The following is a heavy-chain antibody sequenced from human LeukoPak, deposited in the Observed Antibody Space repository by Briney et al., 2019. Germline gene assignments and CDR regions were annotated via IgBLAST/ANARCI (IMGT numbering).Heavy chain of an antibody. CDR1: VYTFTSYG. J-gene: IGHJ5*02. CDR2: ISAYNGNT. D-gene: IGHD3-10*01. CDR3: ARDSFPYGSGSPNWFDP. Sequence: GASVKVSCKASVYTFTSYGISWVRQAPGQGLEWMGWISAYNGNTNYAQKLQGRVTMTTDTSTSTAYMELRSLRSDDTAVYYCARDSFPYGSGSPNWFDPWGQGTLVTVSS. V-gene: IGHV1-18*01.